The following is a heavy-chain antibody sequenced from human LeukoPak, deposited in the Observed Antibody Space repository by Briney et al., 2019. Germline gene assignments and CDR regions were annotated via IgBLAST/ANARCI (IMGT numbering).Heavy chain of an antibody. CDR3: AKLPDCTKGVCSHGDY. V-gene: IGHV3-23*01. CDR1: GLTFTNYA. Sequence: GGSLRLSCTASGLTFTNYAMSWVRQAPGKGLEWISCISGGGGNTYYADSVKGRFTISRDNSRNTLYLQVNSLRAEDTAIYYCAKLPDCTKGVCSHGDYWGQGTLVTVSS. D-gene: IGHD2-8*01. CDR2: ISGGGGNT. J-gene: IGHJ4*02.